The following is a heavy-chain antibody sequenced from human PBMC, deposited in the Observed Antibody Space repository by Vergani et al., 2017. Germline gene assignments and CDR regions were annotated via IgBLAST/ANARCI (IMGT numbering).Heavy chain of an antibody. CDR3: AREGRLRDGYNPFDY. V-gene: IGHV1-69*12. Sequence: QVQLVQSGAEVKKPGSSVKVSCKASGATFRSNTISWVRQAPGQGLEWMGVIIPIFGTANYAQKFQGRVTITADESTSTAYMELSSLRSEDTAVYYCAREGRLRDGYNPFDYWGQGTLVTVSS. CDR1: GATFRSNT. J-gene: IGHJ4*02. CDR2: IIPIFGTA. D-gene: IGHD5-24*01.